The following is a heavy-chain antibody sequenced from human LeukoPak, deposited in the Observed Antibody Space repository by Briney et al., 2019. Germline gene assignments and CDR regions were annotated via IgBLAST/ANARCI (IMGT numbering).Heavy chain of an antibody. CDR3: VSPYCRGDNCNEWVGFFDY. CDR1: GYTFTGFY. V-gene: IGHV1-2*02. Sequence: GASVQVSCKASGYTFTGFYMHWVRQAPGQGLEWMGWINPNSGGTNYAQKFQGRVTMTRDTSISTAYMELSRLRSDDTAVYYCVSPYCRGDNCNEWVGFFDYWGQGTLVTVSS. J-gene: IGHJ4*02. D-gene: IGHD2-21*01. CDR2: INPNSGGT.